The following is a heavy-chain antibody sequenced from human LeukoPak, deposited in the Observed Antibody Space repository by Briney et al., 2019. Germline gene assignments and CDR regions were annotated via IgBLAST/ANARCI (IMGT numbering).Heavy chain of an antibody. CDR3: ARDSGYDFSGGFDP. Sequence: GGSLRLSCAASGFTFSSYSMNWVRQAPGKGLEWVSSISSSSSYIYYADSVKGRFTISRDNAKNSLYLQMNSLRAEDTAVYYCARDSGYDFSGGFDPWGQGTLVTVSS. J-gene: IGHJ5*02. V-gene: IGHV3-21*01. CDR1: GFTFSSYS. D-gene: IGHD3-3*01. CDR2: ISSSSSYI.